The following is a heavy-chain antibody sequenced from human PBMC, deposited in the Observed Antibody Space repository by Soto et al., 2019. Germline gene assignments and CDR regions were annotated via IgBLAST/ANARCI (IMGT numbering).Heavy chain of an antibody. Sequence: GGSLRLSCAASGFTFDDYAMHWVRQAPGKGLEWVSGISWNSGSIGYADSVKGRFAISRDNAKNSLYLQMDSLRADDTAVYYCARKSYSGDSGFYDYWGQGALVTVSS. CDR1: GFTFDDYA. CDR2: ISWNSGSI. D-gene: IGHD3-22*01. V-gene: IGHV3-9*01. J-gene: IGHJ4*02. CDR3: ARKSYSGDSGFYDY.